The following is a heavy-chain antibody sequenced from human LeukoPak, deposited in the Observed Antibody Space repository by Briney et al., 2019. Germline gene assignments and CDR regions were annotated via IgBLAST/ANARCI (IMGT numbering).Heavy chain of an antibody. V-gene: IGHV3-13*01. CDR2: IGTAGDT. D-gene: IGHD6-13*01. CDR1: GFSFTNYD. Sequence: GGSLRLSCAASGFSFTNYDMHWVRQAAGKGLEWVSGIGTAGDTYYPGSVKGRFTISRENAKHSLYLQMNSLSAGDTAVYYCASSPAYSNNWDAIDNWGQGTLVTVSS. J-gene: IGHJ4*02. CDR3: ASSPAYSNNWDAIDN.